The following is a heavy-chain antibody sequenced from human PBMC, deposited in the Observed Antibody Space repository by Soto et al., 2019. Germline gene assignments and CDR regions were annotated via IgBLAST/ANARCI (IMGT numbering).Heavy chain of an antibody. CDR1: GFTFTKAW. CDR3: TTDLEGRTAPDGGR. V-gene: IGHV3-15*07. Sequence: EVQLVESGGGFVKPGGSLRLSCAASGFTFTKAWMNWVRQVPGKGLEWVGRIKSKTDGGTIDYAAPVKGRFTISRDDAENTMYYQMISLKSEYTGVYSCTTDLEGRTAPDGGRWGQGTLVTVSS. J-gene: IGHJ4*02. CDR2: IKSKTDGGTI. D-gene: IGHD1-1*01.